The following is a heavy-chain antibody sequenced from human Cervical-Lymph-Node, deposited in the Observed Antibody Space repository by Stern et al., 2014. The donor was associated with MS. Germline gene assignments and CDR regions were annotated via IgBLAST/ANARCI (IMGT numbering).Heavy chain of an antibody. CDR3: ARSTVSAEYYFDY. J-gene: IGHJ4*02. V-gene: IGHV4-30-4*01. CDR2: ITYSGTT. CDR1: GGSINSGDYH. Sequence: VQLVESGPGLVKPSQTLSLTCTVSGGSINSGDYHWTWIRQPPGKGLEGIGFITYSGTTYYKPSLQRRLTISVDTSKNQFSLKLRSVTAGDTAVYYCARSTVSAEYYFDYWGQGTLVTVSS. D-gene: IGHD4-11*01.